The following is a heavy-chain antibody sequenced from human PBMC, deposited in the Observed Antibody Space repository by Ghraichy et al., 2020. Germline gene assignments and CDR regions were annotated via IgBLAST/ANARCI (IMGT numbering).Heavy chain of an antibody. J-gene: IGHJ4*02. D-gene: IGHD5-12*01. Sequence: SGPTLVKPTQTLRLTCTFSGFSDRTNGLFVSWIRQPPGKALEWLGLIDWADYDGSLYNPSLRSRLTVSKGTSKNQVVLTLTNMGPADTGTYYCAWVHSSGWLPDWGLGTPVTVSS. CDR3: AWVHSSGWLPD. CDR2: IDWADYDGS. V-gene: IGHV2-70*01. CDR1: GFSDRTNGLF.